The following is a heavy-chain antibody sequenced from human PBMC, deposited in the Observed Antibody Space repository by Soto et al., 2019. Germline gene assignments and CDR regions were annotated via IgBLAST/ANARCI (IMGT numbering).Heavy chain of an antibody. CDR2: ISYDGSNK. Sequence: QVQLVESGGGVVQPGRSLRLSCAASGFTFSSYGMHWVRQAPGKGLEWVAVISYDGSNKYYADSVKSRFTISRDNSKNTLYLQMNSLRAEDTAVYYCAKVTTVTSDYWGQGTLVTVSS. CDR3: AKVTTVTSDY. CDR1: GFTFSSYG. J-gene: IGHJ4*02. V-gene: IGHV3-30*18. D-gene: IGHD4-17*01.